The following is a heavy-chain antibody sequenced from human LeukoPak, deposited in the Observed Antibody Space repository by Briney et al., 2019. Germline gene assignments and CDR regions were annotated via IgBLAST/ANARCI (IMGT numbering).Heavy chain of an antibody. D-gene: IGHD1-26*01. CDR2: INPNSGGT. CDR3: ARGGGKYEAFDI. J-gene: IGHJ3*02. Sequence: ASVEVSCKASGYTFTGYYMHWVRQAPAQGLEWMGWINPNSGGTNYAQKFQGRVTMTRDTSISTAYMELSRLRSDDTAVYYCARGGGKYEAFDIWGQGTMVTVSS. CDR1: GYTFTGYY. V-gene: IGHV1-2*02.